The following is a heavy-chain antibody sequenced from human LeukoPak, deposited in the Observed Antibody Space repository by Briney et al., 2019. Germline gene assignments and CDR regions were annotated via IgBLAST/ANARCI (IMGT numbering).Heavy chain of an antibody. V-gene: IGHV4-30-4*08. Sequence: PSQTLSLNCTVSGGSISSGDYYWSWIRQPPGKGLEWIGYIYYSGSTYYNPSLKSRVTISVDTSKNQFSLKLSSVTAADTAVYYCARKMRWLRALDYWGQGTLVTVSS. D-gene: IGHD5-24*01. CDR1: GGSISSGDYY. CDR2: IYYSGST. CDR3: ARKMRWLRALDY. J-gene: IGHJ4*02.